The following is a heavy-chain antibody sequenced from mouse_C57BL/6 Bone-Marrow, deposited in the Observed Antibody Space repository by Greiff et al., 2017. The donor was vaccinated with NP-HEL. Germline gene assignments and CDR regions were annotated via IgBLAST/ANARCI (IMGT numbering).Heavy chain of an antibody. CDR2: ISYDGSH. J-gene: IGHJ2*01. V-gene: IGHV3-6*01. D-gene: IGHD2-3*01. CDR1: GYSITSGYY. Sequence: VQLQQSGPGLVKPSQSLSLTCSVTGYSITSGYYWNWIRQFPGNKLEWMGYISYDGSHNYNPSLKNRISITRDTSKNQFFLKLNSVTTEDTATYYCARDLLYDWDYWGQGTTLTVSS. CDR3: ARDLLYDWDY.